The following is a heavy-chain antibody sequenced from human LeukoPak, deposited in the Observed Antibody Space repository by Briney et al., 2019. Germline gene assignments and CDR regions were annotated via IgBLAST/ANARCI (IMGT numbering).Heavy chain of an antibody. J-gene: IGHJ3*02. CDR1: GFTFSTYA. D-gene: IGHD2-15*01. CDR3: ARANRHIVVVVADDETDAFDI. V-gene: IGHV3-23*01. CDR2: ISGTGGST. Sequence: GGSLRLSCAASGFTFSTYAMTWVRQAPGKGLEWVSLISGTGGSTYYADSVKGRFTISRDNSKNTLYLQMNSLRAEDTAVYYCARANRHIVVVVADDETDAFDIWGQGTMVTVSS.